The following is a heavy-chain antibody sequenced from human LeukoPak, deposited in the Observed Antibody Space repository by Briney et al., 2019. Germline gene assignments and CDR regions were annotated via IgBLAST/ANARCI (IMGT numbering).Heavy chain of an antibody. CDR1: GGTFSSYA. J-gene: IGHJ4*02. CDR3: ARDRNFNYVWGSYRYNPFDY. CDR2: IIPIFGTA. Sequence: GASVKVSCKASGGTFSSYAISWVRQAPGQGLEWMGMIIPIFGTANYAQKFQGRVTITTDESTSTAYMELSSLRSEDTAVYYCARDRNFNYVWGSYRYNPFDYWGQGTLVTVSS. V-gene: IGHV1-69*05. D-gene: IGHD3-16*02.